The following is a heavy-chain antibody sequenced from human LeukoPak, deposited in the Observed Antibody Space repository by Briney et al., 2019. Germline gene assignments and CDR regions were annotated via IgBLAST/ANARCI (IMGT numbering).Heavy chain of an antibody. CDR2: INHSGST. J-gene: IGHJ4*02. CDR1: GGSSSGYY. Sequence: PSETLSLTCAVYGGSSSGYYWSWIRQPPGKGLEWIGEINHSGSTNYNPSLKSRVTISVDTSKNQFSLKLSSVTAVDTAVYYCARWGHFETSGYFVVDYWGQGALVTVSS. D-gene: IGHD5-12*01. V-gene: IGHV4-34*01. CDR3: ARWGHFETSGYFVVDY.